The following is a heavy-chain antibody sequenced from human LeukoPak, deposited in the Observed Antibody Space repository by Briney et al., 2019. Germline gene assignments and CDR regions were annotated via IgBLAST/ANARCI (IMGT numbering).Heavy chain of an antibody. J-gene: IGHJ4*02. D-gene: IGHD3-10*01. CDR3: ARGGVRYGSVVDY. Sequence: GASVKVSCKASGYTFTTYRISWVRQAPGQGLEWMGWSSTYSDNTEYARNLQGRVTMTRNTSISTAYMELSSLRSEDTAVYYCARGGVRYGSVVDYWGQGTLVTVSS. V-gene: IGHV1-8*01. CDR2: SSTYSDNT. CDR1: GYTFTTYR.